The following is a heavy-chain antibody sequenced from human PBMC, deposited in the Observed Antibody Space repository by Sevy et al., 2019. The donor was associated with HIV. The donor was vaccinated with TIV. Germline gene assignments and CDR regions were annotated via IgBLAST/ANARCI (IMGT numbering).Heavy chain of an antibody. V-gene: IGHV4-39*01. CDR2: IYYSGST. CDR1: GGSISSSSYY. Sequence: SETLSLTCTVSGGSISSSSYYWGWIRQPPGKGLEWIGSIYYSGSTYYNPSLKSRVTISVDTSKNQFSLKLSSVTAADTAVYYCARLPYYHDSSVTGNSVAFDIWGQGTMVTVSS. D-gene: IGHD3-22*01. CDR3: ARLPYYHDSSVTGNSVAFDI. J-gene: IGHJ3*02.